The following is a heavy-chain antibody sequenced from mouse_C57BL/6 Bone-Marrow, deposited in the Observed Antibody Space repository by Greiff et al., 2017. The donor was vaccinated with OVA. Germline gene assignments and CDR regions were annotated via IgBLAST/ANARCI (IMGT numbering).Heavy chain of an antibody. CDR2: INPSTGGT. CDR3: ARATTGGFAY. D-gene: IGHD2-12*01. J-gene: IGHJ3*01. Sequence: EVQLQESGPELVKPGASVKISCKASGYSFTGYYMNWVKQSPEKSLEWIGEINPSTGGTTYNQKFKAKATLTVDKSSSTAYMQLKRLTPEDSAVYYCARATTGGFAYWGQGTLVTVSA. V-gene: IGHV1-42*01. CDR1: GYSFTGYY.